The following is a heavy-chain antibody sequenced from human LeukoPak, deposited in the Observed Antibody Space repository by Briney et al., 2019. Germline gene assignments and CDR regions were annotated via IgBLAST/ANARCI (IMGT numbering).Heavy chain of an antibody. Sequence: ASVKVSCKASGYTFTSYYMHWVRQAPGQGLEWMGIINPSGGSTSYAQKFQGRVTMTRDTSISTAYMELSRLRSDDTAVYYCARDPSGWYYFDYWGQGTLVTVSS. CDR1: GYTFTSYY. V-gene: IGHV1-46*01. CDR3: ARDPSGWYYFDY. D-gene: IGHD6-19*01. CDR2: INPSGGST. J-gene: IGHJ4*02.